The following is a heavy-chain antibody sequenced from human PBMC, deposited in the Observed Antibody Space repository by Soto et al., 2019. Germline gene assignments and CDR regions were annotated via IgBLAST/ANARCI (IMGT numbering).Heavy chain of an antibody. CDR3: AKRRGAGGHFDY. CDR2: VSIGGST. D-gene: IGHD2-15*01. V-gene: IGHV3-23*01. Sequence: DVQLLESGGGLVQPEGSLRLSCAASGFTFSSYAMGWVRQGPGKGLEWVAVVSIGGSTQYADSVRGRFTISRDNAKNTLSLQMNSLTAEDTAVYCCAKRRGAGGHFDYWGPGALVTV. CDR1: GFTFSSYA. J-gene: IGHJ4*02.